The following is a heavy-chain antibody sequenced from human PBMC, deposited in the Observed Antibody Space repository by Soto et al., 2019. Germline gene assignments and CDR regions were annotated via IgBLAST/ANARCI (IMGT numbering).Heavy chain of an antibody. V-gene: IGHV1-69*01. Sequence: QVQLVQSGAEVKRPGSSVKVSCKASGGTFNKYDINWVRQAPGQGLEWMGDISPMFGKANYAQKFQGRVKISADDSTATAYLELSSLRSEDTALYYCAREVEVHTPVFGFWGQGSLVTVSS. CDR3: AREVEVHTPVFGF. D-gene: IGHD2-2*01. J-gene: IGHJ4*02. CDR2: ISPMFGKA. CDR1: GGTFNKYD.